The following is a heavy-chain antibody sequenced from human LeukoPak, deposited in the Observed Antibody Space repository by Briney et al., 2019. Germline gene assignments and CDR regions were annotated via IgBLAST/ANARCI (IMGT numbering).Heavy chain of an antibody. CDR2: IIPVFGTT. J-gene: IGHJ6*02. V-gene: IGHV1-69*13. Sequence: SVKVSCKASGGTFSSYAITWVRQAPGQGLEWMGGIIPVFGTTNYAQNLEGRVTITADESTSTAYLELSSLRSEDTAVFYCARGMVRAMGRGNYYNGMDVWGQGTTVTVSS. D-gene: IGHD3-10*01. CDR1: GGTFSSYA. CDR3: ARGMVRAMGRGNYYNGMDV.